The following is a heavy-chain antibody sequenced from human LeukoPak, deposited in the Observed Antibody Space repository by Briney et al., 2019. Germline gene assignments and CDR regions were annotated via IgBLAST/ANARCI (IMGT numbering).Heavy chain of an antibody. CDR1: GYTFTGYY. CDR2: INPDSGGT. D-gene: IGHD1-1*01. CDR3: ARFRTHQYNWFDP. Sequence: ASVKVSCKASGYTFTGYYMHWVRQAPGQGLEWMGWINPDSGGTNYAQKFQGRVTMTRDTSISTAYMGLSRLRSDDTAVYYCARFRTHQYNWFDPWGQGTLVTVSS. J-gene: IGHJ5*02. V-gene: IGHV1-2*02.